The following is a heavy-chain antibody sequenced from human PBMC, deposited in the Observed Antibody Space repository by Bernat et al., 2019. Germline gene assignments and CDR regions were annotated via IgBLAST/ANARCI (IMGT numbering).Heavy chain of an antibody. CDR3: ARDRDYGDPDAFDI. CDR1: GFTFTDYY. CDR2: ITSSGSYA. V-gene: IGHV3-11*05. J-gene: IGHJ3*02. Sequence: QVQLVESGGGLVRPGGSLRLCCAASGFTFTDYYMSWIRQAPGKGLEWLSYITSSGSYAKYADSVKGRFTISRDNAKKSLYLQMNSLRDEDTAVYYCARDRDYGDPDAFDIWGQGTMVTVSS. D-gene: IGHD4-17*01.